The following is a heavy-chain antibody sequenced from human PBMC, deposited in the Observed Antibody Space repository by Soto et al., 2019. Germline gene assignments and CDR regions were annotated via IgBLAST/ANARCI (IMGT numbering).Heavy chain of an antibody. CDR2: INHSGST. J-gene: IGHJ6*02. CDR3: ASSADIVLIAYYYYYGMDV. CDR1: GGSFSGYY. D-gene: IGHD2-8*01. Sequence: SETLSLTCAVYGGSFSGYYWSWIRQPPGKGLEWIGEINHSGSTNYNPSLKSRVTISVDTSKNQFSLKLSSVTAADTAVYYCASSADIVLIAYYYYYGMDVWGQGTTVTVSS. V-gene: IGHV4-34*01.